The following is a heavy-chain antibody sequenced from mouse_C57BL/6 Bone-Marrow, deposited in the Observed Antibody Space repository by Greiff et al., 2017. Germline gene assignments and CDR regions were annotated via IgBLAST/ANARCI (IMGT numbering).Heavy chain of an antibody. CDR1: GYTFTSYT. J-gene: IGHJ1*03. Sequence: QVQLQQSGAELARPGASVTMSCTASGYTFTSYTMHWVKQRPGQGLEWIGYINPSSGYTKYNQKLKDQATFTADKSSSTVYLQLSSLTSEDSAVKSCVCYDGYYVWYFDVWGTGATVAVSS. CDR3: VCYDGYYVWYFDV. V-gene: IGHV1-4*01. D-gene: IGHD2-3*01. CDR2: INPSSGYT.